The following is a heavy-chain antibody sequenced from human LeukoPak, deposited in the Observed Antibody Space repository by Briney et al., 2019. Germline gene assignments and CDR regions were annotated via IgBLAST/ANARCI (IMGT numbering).Heavy chain of an antibody. J-gene: IGHJ4*02. D-gene: IGHD3-10*01. Sequence: GGSLRLSCAVSGFIFSSYEMNWVRQAPGKGLEWVSYISSSGSTIYYTDSVKGRFTISRDNARNSLDLQMNSLRAEDTAVYYCARGPMLRGVIIRRSKSGYFDYWGQGTLVTVSS. CDR2: ISSSGSTI. CDR3: ARGPMLRGVIIRRSKSGYFDY. V-gene: IGHV3-48*03. CDR1: GFIFSSYE.